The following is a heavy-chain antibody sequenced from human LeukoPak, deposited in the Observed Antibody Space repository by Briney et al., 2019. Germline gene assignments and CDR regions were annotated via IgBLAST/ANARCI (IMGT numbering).Heavy chain of an antibody. CDR2: INHNGNVN. V-gene: IGHV3-7*03. D-gene: IGHD3-16*01. CDR1: GFTFSSYW. J-gene: IGHJ6*02. CDR3: ARGGGLDV. Sequence: GGSLRLSCAASGFTFSSYWMNWARQAPGKGLEWVASINHNGNVNYYVDSVKGRFTISRDNAKNSLNLQMSNLRAEDTAVYFCARGGGLDVWGQGATVTVTS.